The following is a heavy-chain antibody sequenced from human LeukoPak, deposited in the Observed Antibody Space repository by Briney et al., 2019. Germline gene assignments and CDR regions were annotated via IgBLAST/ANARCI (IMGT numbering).Heavy chain of an antibody. V-gene: IGHV3-21*01. D-gene: IGHD6-13*01. CDR3: AREQAAAGRAYFAY. Sequence: AGGSLRLSCAASGFTFSSDSMNWVRQAPGKGPEWVSSISSSSSYIYYANSVKGRFTISRDNAKNLLYLQMNILRAEDTAEYYCAREQAAAGRAYFAYWGQETLVTVSS. CDR1: GFTFSSDS. CDR2: ISSSSSYI. J-gene: IGHJ4*02.